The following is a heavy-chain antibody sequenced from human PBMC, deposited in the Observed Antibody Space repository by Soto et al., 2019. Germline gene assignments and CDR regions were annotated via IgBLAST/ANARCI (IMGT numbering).Heavy chain of an antibody. CDR3: ARDGAYCSNGVCYGYLDY. Sequence: ASVKVSCKASGYPFSDNQIHWLRRAPGQGLEWMGRINPKSDDTNYAQKFQGRVTMTRDTSISTAYMELTRLRSDDTAVYYCARDGAYCSNGVCYGYLDYWGQGTLVTVSS. D-gene: IGHD2-8*01. CDR1: GYPFSDNQ. J-gene: IGHJ4*02. CDR2: INPKSDDT. V-gene: IGHV1-2*02.